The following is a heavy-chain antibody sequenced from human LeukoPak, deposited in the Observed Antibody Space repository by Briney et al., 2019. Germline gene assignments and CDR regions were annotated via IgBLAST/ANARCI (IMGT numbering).Heavy chain of an antibody. Sequence: GGSLRLSCAASGFTFSSYAMSWVRQAPGKGLEWVSAISGSGGSTYYVDSVKGRFTISRDNSKNTLYLQMNSLRAEDTAVYYCARDLKVFYDSSGGIDYWGQGTLVTVSS. J-gene: IGHJ4*02. V-gene: IGHV3-23*01. CDR3: ARDLKVFYDSSGGIDY. CDR2: ISGSGGST. D-gene: IGHD3-22*01. CDR1: GFTFSSYA.